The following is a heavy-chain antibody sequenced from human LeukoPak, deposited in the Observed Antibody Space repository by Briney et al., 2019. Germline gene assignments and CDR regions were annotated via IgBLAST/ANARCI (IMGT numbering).Heavy chain of an antibody. V-gene: IGHV4-34*01. J-gene: IGHJ6*03. CDR3: ARARSSWYPYYYYYMDV. CDR2: INHSGST. CDR1: GGSFSGYY. Sequence: SETLSLTCAVYGGSFSGYYWSWIRQPPGKGLEWIGEINHSGSTNYNPSLKSRVTISVVTSKNQFSLKLSSVTAADTAVYYCARARSSWYPYYYYYMDVWGKGTTVTVSS. D-gene: IGHD6-13*01.